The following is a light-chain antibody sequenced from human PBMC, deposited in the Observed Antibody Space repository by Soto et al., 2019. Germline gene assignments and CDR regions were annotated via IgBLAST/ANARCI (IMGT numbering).Light chain of an antibody. CDR3: AAWDDSLSVLL. CDR2: RNH. CDR1: TSNIGTNY. Sequence: QSVLTQPPSASGTPGQRVTISCSGSTSNIGTNYVYWFQQLPGTAPKLLLYRNHQRPSGVPDRFSGSKSGTSISLAISGLRSEDEADYYCAAWDDSLSVLLFGGGTKVTVL. J-gene: IGLJ2*01. V-gene: IGLV1-47*01.